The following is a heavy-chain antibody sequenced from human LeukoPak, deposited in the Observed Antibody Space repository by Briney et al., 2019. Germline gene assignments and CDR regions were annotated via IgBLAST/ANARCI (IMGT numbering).Heavy chain of an antibody. CDR2: INHSGST. V-gene: IGHV4-34*01. Sequence: SETLSLTCAVYGGSFSGYYWSWIRQPPGKGLEWIGEINHSGSTNYNPSLQSRVTISVDTSKNQFSLKLSSVTAADTAVYYCARMTVAGDTAYFDYWGQGTLVTVSS. D-gene: IGHD6-19*01. CDR3: ARMTVAGDTAYFDY. CDR1: GGSFSGYY. J-gene: IGHJ4*02.